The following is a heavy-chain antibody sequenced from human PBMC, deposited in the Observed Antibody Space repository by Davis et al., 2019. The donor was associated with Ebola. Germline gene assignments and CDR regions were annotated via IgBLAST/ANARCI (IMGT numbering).Heavy chain of an antibody. V-gene: IGHV1-69*13. CDR1: GGTFSSYA. CDR3: AKVRSYDAFDI. CDR2: IIPIFGTA. J-gene: IGHJ3*02. Sequence: AASVKVSCKASGGTFSSYAISWVRQAPGQGLEWMGGIIPIFGTANYAQKFQGRVTITADESTSTAYMELSSLRAEDTAVYYCAKVRSYDAFDIWGQGTMVTVSS.